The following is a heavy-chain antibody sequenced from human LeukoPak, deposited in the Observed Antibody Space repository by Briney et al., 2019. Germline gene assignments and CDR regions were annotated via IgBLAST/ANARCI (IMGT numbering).Heavy chain of an antibody. D-gene: IGHD3-10*01. V-gene: IGHV4-59*08. CDR2: IYYGGST. CDR3: ARRSRGNGSLDY. J-gene: IGHJ4*02. Sequence: SETLSLTCSVSGGSITSYYWSWFRQPPGKGLEWIGYIYYGGSTNYNPSLKSRVTISVDTSKNQFSLKLSSVTAADTAVYYCARRSRGNGSLDYWGQGTLVTVSS. CDR1: GGSITSYY.